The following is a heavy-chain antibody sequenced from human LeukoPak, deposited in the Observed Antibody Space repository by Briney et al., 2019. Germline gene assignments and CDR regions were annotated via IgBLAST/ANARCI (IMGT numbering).Heavy chain of an antibody. D-gene: IGHD3-22*01. CDR1: GFPFSRHG. CDR3: AKDLGSGFNSRDY. J-gene: IGHJ4*02. V-gene: IGHV3-30*18. Sequence: GGSLRLSCAASGFPFSRHGIHWVRQAPGKGLEWVALISYDGSDKYYTDSVKGRFTISRDNSKNTLNLQMNSLRTEDTAVYYCAKDLGSGFNSRDYWGQGVLVTVSS. CDR2: ISYDGSDK.